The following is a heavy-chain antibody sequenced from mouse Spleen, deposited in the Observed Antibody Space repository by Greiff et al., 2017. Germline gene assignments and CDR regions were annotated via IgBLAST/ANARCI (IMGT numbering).Heavy chain of an antibody. Sequence: VQLQQSGPELVKPGDSVKISCKASGYSFTGYFMNWVMQSHGKSLEWIGRINPYNGDTFYNQKFKGKATLTVDKSSSTAHMELRSLTSEDSAVYYCAREPAYYSNYWYFDVWGTGTTVTVSS. D-gene: IGHD2-5*01. CDR1: GYSFTGYF. CDR3: AREPAYYSNYWYFDV. V-gene: IGHV1-20*01. CDR2: INPYNGDT. J-gene: IGHJ1*03.